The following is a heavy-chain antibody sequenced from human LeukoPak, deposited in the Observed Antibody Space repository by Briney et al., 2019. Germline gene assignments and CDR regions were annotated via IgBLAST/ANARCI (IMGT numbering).Heavy chain of an antibody. J-gene: IGHJ6*02. V-gene: IGHV3-30-3*01. CDR1: GFTFSSYA. Sequence: PGGSLRLSCAASGFTFSSYAMHWVRQAPGKGLEWVAVISYDGSNKYYADSVKGRFTISRDNSKNTLYLQMNSLRAEDTAMYYCAKDRTYGNYYYYGMDVWGQGTTVTVSS. CDR2: ISYDGSNK. CDR3: AKDRTYGNYYYYGMDV. D-gene: IGHD3-10*01.